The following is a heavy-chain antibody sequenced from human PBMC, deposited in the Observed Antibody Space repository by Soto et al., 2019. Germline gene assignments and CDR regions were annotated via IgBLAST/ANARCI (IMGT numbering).Heavy chain of an antibody. Sequence: PGGSLRLSCAASGFTFSSYAMNWVRQAPGKGLEWVSSISGSGGSTYYTDSVKGRFTISRDNSKNTLYLQMNSLRAGDTAVYYCAFPDDSSGFDYWGQGTLVTVSS. D-gene: IGHD3-22*01. J-gene: IGHJ4*02. CDR3: AFPDDSSGFDY. CDR2: ISGSGGST. CDR1: GFTFSSYA. V-gene: IGHV3-23*01.